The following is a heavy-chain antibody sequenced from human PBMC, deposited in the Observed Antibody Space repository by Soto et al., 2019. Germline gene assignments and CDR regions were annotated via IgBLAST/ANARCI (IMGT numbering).Heavy chain of an antibody. CDR2: ISSSSSYI. CDR3: ARVHYYDSSGLYL. V-gene: IGHV3-21*01. J-gene: IGHJ4*02. CDR1: GFTFSSYS. D-gene: IGHD3-22*01. Sequence: GGSLRLSCAASGFTFSSYSMNWVRQAPGKGLEWVSSISSSSSYIYYGDSVKGRFTISRDNAKNSLYPQMNSLRAEDTATYYCARVHYYDSSGLYLWGQGTLVTVSS.